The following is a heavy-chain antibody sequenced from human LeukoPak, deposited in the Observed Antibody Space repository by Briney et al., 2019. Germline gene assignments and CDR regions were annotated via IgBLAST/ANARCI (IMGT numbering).Heavy chain of an antibody. CDR3: ARADVPFGEHGMDV. CDR1: GFTFSSYA. J-gene: IGHJ6*04. D-gene: IGHD3-10*01. V-gene: IGHV3-30*04. CDR2: ISYDGSNK. Sequence: PGRSLRLSCAASGFTFSSYAMHWVRQAPGKGLEWVAVISYDGSNKYYADSVKGRFTISRDNSKNTLYLQMNSLRAEDTAVYYCARADVPFGEHGMDVWGKGTTVTVSS.